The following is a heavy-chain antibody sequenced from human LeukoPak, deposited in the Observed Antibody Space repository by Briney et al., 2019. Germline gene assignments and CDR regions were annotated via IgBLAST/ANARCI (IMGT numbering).Heavy chain of an antibody. Sequence: ASVKVSCKASGGTFSSYAISWVRQAPGQGLEWMGGIIPIFGTANYAQKFQGRVTITADESTSTAYMELSSLRSEDTAVYYCARDRSVGTAMAYFDYWGQGTLVTVSS. D-gene: IGHD5-18*01. CDR1: GGTFSSYA. CDR2: IIPIFGTA. J-gene: IGHJ4*02. CDR3: ARDRSVGTAMAYFDY. V-gene: IGHV1-69*13.